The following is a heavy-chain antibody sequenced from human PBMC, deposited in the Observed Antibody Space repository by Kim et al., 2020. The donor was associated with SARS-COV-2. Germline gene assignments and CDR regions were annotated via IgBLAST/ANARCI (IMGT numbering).Heavy chain of an antibody. CDR3: ARTVWGTGGRDY. CDR1: GYTFTGYY. J-gene: IGHJ4*02. Sequence: ASVKVSCKASGYTFTGYYMHWVRQAPGQGLEWMGWINPNSGGTNYAQKFQGRVTMTRDTSISTAYMELSRLRSDDTAVYYCARTVWGTGGRDYWGQGTLVTVSS. CDR2: INPNSGGT. V-gene: IGHV1-2*02. D-gene: IGHD7-27*01.